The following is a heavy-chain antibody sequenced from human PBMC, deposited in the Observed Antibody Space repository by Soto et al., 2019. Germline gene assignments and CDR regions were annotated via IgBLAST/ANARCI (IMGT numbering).Heavy chain of an antibody. V-gene: IGHV3-11*04. J-gene: IGHJ6*02. CDR2: ISSSSTI. CDR1: GFTFSDYY. Sequence: VGSLRLSCAASGFTFSDYYMTWVRQAPGKGLEWVSSISSSSTIYYADSVKGRFTISRDNAKNSMYLQMNSLRAEDTAVYYCGGDSGAWPRSTMIVVVTTTIPYYYGMDVWGQGTTVTVSS. D-gene: IGHD3-22*01. CDR3: GGDSGAWPRSTMIVVVTTTIPYYYGMDV.